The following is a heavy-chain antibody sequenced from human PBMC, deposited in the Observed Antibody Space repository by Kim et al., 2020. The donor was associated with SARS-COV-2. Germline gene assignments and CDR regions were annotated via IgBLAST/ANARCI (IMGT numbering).Heavy chain of an antibody. D-gene: IGHD3-3*01. CDR1: GFSFSNYE. Sequence: GGSLRLSCAASGFSFSNYEMNWVRQAPGKGLEWVSFISTTGSTIYHADSVRGRLTISRDNANNSLYLQMNSLRAEDTGLYYCARWARVISTQLWYYDLWGRGTLVIVSS. CDR2: ISTTGSTI. CDR3: ARWARVISTQLWYYDL. V-gene: IGHV3-48*03. J-gene: IGHJ2*01.